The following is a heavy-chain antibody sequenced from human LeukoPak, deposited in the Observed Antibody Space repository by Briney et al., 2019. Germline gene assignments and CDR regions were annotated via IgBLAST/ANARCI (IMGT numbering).Heavy chain of an antibody. CDR2: IRYDGSNK. CDR1: GFTFSSYG. D-gene: IGHD3-10*01. CDR3: AKDGLYGSGSYYKDYYYYMDV. Sequence: GGSLRLSCAASGFTFSSYGMHWVRQAPGKGLEWVAFIRYDGSNKYYADSVKGRFTISRDNSKNTLYLQMNSLRAEDTAVYYCAKDGLYGSGSYYKDYYYYMDVWGKGTTVTVSS. V-gene: IGHV3-30*02. J-gene: IGHJ6*03.